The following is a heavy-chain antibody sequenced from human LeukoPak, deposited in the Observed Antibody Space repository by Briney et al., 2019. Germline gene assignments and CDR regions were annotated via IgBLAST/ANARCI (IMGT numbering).Heavy chain of an antibody. D-gene: IGHD6-13*01. CDR1: GFSYGTYW. CDR2: IKQDGSQK. Sequence: GGSLRLSCVGSGFSYGTYWMTWFRQAPGKGLEWVANIKQDGSQKNYVDSVKGRFTISRDNAKNSLYLQMNSLRAEDTAVYYCVKDPYGPESSWMNWFDPWGQGTLVTVSS. V-gene: IGHV3-7*01. J-gene: IGHJ5*02. CDR3: VKDPYGPESSWMNWFDP.